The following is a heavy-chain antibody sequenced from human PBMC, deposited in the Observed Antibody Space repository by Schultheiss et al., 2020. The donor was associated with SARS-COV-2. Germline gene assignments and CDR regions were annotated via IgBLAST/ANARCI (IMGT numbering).Heavy chain of an antibody. Sequence: GGSLRLSCAASGFTFSSYGMHWVRQAPGKGLEWVSAISGSGGSTYYADSVKGRFTISRDNSKNTLYLQMNSLRAEDTAVYYCAKAERYIVVVVAAMYYFDYWGQGTLVTVSS. D-gene: IGHD2-15*01. J-gene: IGHJ4*02. CDR1: GFTFSSYG. CDR3: AKAERYIVVVVAAMYYFDY. CDR2: ISGSGGST. V-gene: IGHV3-23*01.